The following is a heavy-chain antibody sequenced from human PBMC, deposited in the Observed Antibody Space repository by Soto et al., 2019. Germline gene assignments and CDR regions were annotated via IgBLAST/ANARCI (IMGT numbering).Heavy chain of an antibody. CDR3: AKVVVAATQVSWFDP. CDR2: ISGSGGST. CDR1: GFTFSSYA. V-gene: IGHV3-23*01. Sequence: PGGSLRLSCAASGFTFSSYAMSWVRQAPGKGLEWVSAISGSGGSTYYADSVKGRFTISRDNSENTLYLQMNSLRAEDTAVYYCAKVVVAATQVSWFDPWGQGTLVTVSS. J-gene: IGHJ5*02. D-gene: IGHD2-15*01.